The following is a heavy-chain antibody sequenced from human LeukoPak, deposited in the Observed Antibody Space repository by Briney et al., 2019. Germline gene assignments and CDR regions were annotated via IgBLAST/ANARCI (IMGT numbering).Heavy chain of an antibody. D-gene: IGHD4-23*01. Sequence: PSETLSLTCTVSGGSISSYYWSWIRQPPGKGLEWIGYLYYSGSTNYNPSLKSRVTISIDTSKNQFSLKLSSVTAADTAVCYCARDHGGYYWYFDLWGRGTLVTVSS. CDR1: GGSISSYY. J-gene: IGHJ2*01. V-gene: IGHV4-59*01. CDR3: ARDHGGYYWYFDL. CDR2: LYYSGST.